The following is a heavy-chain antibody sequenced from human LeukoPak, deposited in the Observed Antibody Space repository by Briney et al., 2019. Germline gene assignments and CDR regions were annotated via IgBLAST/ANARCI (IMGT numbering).Heavy chain of an antibody. CDR1: GYTFTGYH. CDR3: ARDEVGRHY. Sequence: ASVKVSCKASGYTFTGYHMHWVRQAPGQGLEWMGGIIPIFGTVNYAQKFQGRVTITADESTSTAYMELSSLRSEDTAVYYCARDEVGRHYWGQGTLVTVSS. CDR2: IIPIFGTV. V-gene: IGHV1-69*13. J-gene: IGHJ4*02.